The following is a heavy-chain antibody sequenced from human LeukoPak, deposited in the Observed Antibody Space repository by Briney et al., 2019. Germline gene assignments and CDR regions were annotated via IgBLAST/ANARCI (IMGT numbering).Heavy chain of an antibody. D-gene: IGHD3-10*01. Sequence: LGTLSLTSTVSGGSICSYNWSSIPPPPQERLGRIWNIYTSRTSNYNPSLRSRVTMSMDTSKSQISLKLSCVTAADTAVYFCARFIYITSCFDYWGQGTLVTASS. CDR3: ARFIYITSCFDY. CDR1: GGSICSYN. J-gene: IGHJ4*02. V-gene: IGHV4-4*09. CDR2: IYTSRTS.